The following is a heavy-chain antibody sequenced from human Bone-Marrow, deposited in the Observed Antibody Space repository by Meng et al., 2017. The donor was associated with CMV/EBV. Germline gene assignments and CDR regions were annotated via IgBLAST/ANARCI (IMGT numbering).Heavy chain of an antibody. Sequence: GGSLRLSCAASGFTFSSYAMSWVRQAPGKGLEWVSVIYSGGSSTYYADSVKGRFTISRDKSKNTLYLQMNSLRAEETAVYYCTTYTVTTLDYWGQGTLVTVSS. V-gene: IGHV3-23*03. J-gene: IGHJ4*02. CDR3: TTYTVTTLDY. CDR2: IYSGGSST. D-gene: IGHD4-17*01. CDR1: GFTFSSYA.